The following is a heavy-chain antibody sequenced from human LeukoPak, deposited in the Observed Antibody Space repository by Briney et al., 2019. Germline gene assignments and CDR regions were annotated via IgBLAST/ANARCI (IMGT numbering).Heavy chain of an antibody. D-gene: IGHD1-26*01. CDR2: IYPSGGP. J-gene: IGHJ4*02. Sequence: PSETLSLTCAVYGGSFGGQYWSWIRQPPGKGLEWLGEIYPSGGPNYNPSLKSRVTISLDTSKDQFSLRLSSVTAADAAVYYYARVRIDSGSYYFDYWGQGTLVTVSS. CDR1: GGSFGGQY. V-gene: IGHV4-34*01. CDR3: ARVRIDSGSYYFDY.